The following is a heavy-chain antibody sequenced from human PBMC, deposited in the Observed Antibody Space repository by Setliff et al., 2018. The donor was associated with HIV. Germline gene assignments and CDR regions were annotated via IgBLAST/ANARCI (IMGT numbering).Heavy chain of an antibody. CDR2: INWNGGSS. J-gene: IGHJ3*02. V-gene: IGHV3-20*04. Sequence: GESLKISCAASGFTFDDYGMNWVRQAPGKGLEWVSGINWNGGSSGYADSVKGRFTISRDNAKNSLYLQMNSLRAEDTALYYCARAIIAAAGGDAFDIWGRGTMVTVSS. CDR1: GFTFDDYG. CDR3: ARAIIAAAGGDAFDI. D-gene: IGHD6-13*01.